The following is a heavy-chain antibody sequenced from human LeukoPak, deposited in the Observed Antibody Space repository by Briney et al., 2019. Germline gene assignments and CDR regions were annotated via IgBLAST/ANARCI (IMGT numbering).Heavy chain of an antibody. CDR1: GGTFSIYA. D-gene: IGHD5-18*01. J-gene: IGHJ4*02. CDR3: ARLGYSYGPYYFDY. V-gene: IGHV1-69*13. Sequence: GASVKVSCKASGGTFSIYAISWVRQAPGQGLEWMGGIIPIFGTANYAQKFQGRVTITADESTSTAYMELSSLRSEDTAVYYCARLGYSYGPYYFDYWGQGTLVTVSS. CDR2: IIPIFGTA.